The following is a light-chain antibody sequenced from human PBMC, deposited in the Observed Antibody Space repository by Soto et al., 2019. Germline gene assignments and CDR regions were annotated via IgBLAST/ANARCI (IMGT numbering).Light chain of an antibody. J-gene: IGKJ4*01. Sequence: EIVLTQSPCTLSLSPGERATLSCRASQSVDNNYLAWFQQKPGQAPRLLIDDASRRATGIPDRFRGSGSGTDFTLTISRLEPEDFAVYYCQQCAHSPLTFGGGTKVEIK. CDR1: QSVDNNY. V-gene: IGKV3-20*01. CDR3: QQCAHSPLT. CDR2: DAS.